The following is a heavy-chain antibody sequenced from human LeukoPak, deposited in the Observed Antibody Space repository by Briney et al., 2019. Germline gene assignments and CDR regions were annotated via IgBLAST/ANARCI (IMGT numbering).Heavy chain of an antibody. CDR2: INPNSGGT. Sequence: RASVKVSCKASGYTFTGYYMHWVRQAPGQGLEWIGWINPNSGGTNYAQKFQGRVTMTRDTSISTAYMELSRLRSDDTAVYYCARERRVVVVPAAIRSFWFDPWGQGTLVTVSS. J-gene: IGHJ5*02. V-gene: IGHV1-2*02. CDR1: GYTFTGYY. CDR3: ARERRVVVVPAAIRSFWFDP. D-gene: IGHD2-2*01.